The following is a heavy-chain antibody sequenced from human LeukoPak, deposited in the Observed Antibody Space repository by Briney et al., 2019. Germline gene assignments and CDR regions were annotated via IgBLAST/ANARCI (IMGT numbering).Heavy chain of an antibody. D-gene: IGHD2-2*01. Sequence: SQTLSLTCTVSGGSISSGDYYWSWIRQPPGKGLEWIGYIYYSGSTYYNPSLKSRVTISLDTSKNQFSLELSSVTAADTAVYYCARRGRGGGVVPAADLDYWGQGTLVTVSS. CDR2: IYYSGST. J-gene: IGHJ4*02. CDR3: ARRGRGGGVVPAADLDY. CDR1: GGSISSGDYY. V-gene: IGHV4-30-4*01.